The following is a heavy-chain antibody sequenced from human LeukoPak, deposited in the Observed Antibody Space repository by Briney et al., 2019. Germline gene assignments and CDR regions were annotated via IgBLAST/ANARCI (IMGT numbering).Heavy chain of an antibody. Sequence: GASVKVSCKASGYIFTNYGISWVRQAPGQGLEWMGWISAYNGNTNYAQKLQGRVIMTTDTSTSTAYMELRSLRSDDTAVYYCARVDYYDSSGYYYEKYFQHWGQGTLVTVSS. CDR2: ISAYNGNT. CDR1: GYIFTNYG. CDR3: ARVDYYDSSGYYYEKYFQH. D-gene: IGHD3-22*01. V-gene: IGHV1-18*01. J-gene: IGHJ1*01.